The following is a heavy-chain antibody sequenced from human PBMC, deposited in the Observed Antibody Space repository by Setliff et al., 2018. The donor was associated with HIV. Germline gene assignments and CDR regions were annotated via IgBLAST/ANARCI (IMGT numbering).Heavy chain of an antibody. V-gene: IGHV1-8*02. CDR3: ARGADASGYFYREYFQH. CDR1: GYTFSNYD. D-gene: IGHD3-22*01. CDR2: MNPDSRNT. J-gene: IGHJ1*01. Sequence: ASVKVSCKPSGYTFSNYDINWVRQAAGQGLEWMGWMNPDSRNTGYAQRFEGRVTLTWDTSISTAYLELNHLKSDDTAIYYCARGADASGYFYREYFQHWGQGTLVTVSS.